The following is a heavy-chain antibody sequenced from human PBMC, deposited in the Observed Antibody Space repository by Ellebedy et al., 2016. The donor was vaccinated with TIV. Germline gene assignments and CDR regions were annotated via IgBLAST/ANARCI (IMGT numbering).Heavy chain of an antibody. V-gene: IGHV4-59*01. D-gene: IGHD3-9*01. CDR1: GGSTDGYY. Sequence: MPSETLSLTCTVSGGSTDGYYWTWIRQPPGKGLEWIGYIYYRGYTNYSPSFMSRFTISVETSKHQVSLKLFSVTTADTVVYFCARVHEYKDILTADWHFGMDVWGQGTTVTVSS. CDR2: IYYRGYT. J-gene: IGHJ6*02. CDR3: ARVHEYKDILTADWHFGMDV.